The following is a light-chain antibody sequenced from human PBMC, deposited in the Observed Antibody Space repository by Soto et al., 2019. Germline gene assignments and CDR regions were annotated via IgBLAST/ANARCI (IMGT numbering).Light chain of an antibody. J-gene: IGKJ3*01. CDR1: QSVFYSSNNRSY. CDR3: QQYYSTPPN. CDR2: WAS. Sequence: DIVMTQSPDSLAVFLGERATIDCKSSQSVFYSSNNRSYLAWYQQKLGQPPKLLIYWASTRESGVPDRFSGGGSGTDFTLTIGSLQPEDVAVYYCQQYYSTPPNFGPGTKVHIK. V-gene: IGKV4-1*01.